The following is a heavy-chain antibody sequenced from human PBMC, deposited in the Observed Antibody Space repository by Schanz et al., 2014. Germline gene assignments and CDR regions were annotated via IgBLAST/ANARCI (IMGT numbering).Heavy chain of an antibody. CDR3: ARDRRLQRQSGWDY. V-gene: IGHV1-69*04. Sequence: QVQLVQSGAEVKKPGSSMKVSCKASGGTFSTYPINWLRQAPGQGLEWMGRIIPIHGLAKYEQKFQDKVTITADTSTTTAYMELSGLRSEDTAVYYCARDRRLQRQSGWDYWGQGTLVTVSS. CDR2: IIPIHGLA. D-gene: IGHD3-10*01. J-gene: IGHJ4*02. CDR1: GGTFSTYP.